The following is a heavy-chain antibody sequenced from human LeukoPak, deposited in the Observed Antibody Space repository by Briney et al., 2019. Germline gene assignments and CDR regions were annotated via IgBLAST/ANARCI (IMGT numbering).Heavy chain of an antibody. Sequence: PGGSLRLSCAASGFTFSSYAMSWVRQAPGKGLEWISYISPNSSIVHYADSVKGRFTISRDNAKNSLYLQMNSLRAEDTAVYYCAEISSGYPYWGQGTLVTVSS. CDR3: AEISSGYPY. CDR2: ISPNSSIV. CDR1: GFTFSSYA. J-gene: IGHJ4*02. D-gene: IGHD3-22*01. V-gene: IGHV3-21*05.